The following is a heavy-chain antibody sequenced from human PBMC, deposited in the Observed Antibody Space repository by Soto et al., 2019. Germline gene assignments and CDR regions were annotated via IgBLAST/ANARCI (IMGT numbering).Heavy chain of an antibody. J-gene: IGHJ4*02. V-gene: IGHV3-33*01. CDR1: GFTFSSYG. Sequence: GGSLRLSCAASGFTFSSYGMRWVRQAPGKGLEWVAVIWYDGSNKYYADSVKGRFTISRDNSKNTLYLQMNSLRAEDTAVYYCAREAIAVAGHCDYWGRGTQVTVSS. CDR2: IWYDGSNK. D-gene: IGHD6-19*01. CDR3: AREAIAVAGHCDY.